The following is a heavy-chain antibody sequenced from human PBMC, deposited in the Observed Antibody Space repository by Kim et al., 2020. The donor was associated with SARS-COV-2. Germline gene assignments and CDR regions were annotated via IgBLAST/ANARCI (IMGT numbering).Heavy chain of an antibody. CDR2: INHSGST. D-gene: IGHD4-17*01. CDR1: GGSFIGYY. V-gene: IGHV4-34*01. J-gene: IGHJ4*02. CDR3: ASALTTVVTPETDY. Sequence: SETLSLTCAVYGGSFIGYYWSWIRQPPGKGLEWIGEINHSGSTNYNPSLKSRVTISVDTSKNQFSLKLSSVTAADTAVYYCASALTTVVTPETDYWGQGTLVTVSS.